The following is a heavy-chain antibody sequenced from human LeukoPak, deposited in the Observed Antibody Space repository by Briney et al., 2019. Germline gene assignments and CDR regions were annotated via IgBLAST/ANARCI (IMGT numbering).Heavy chain of an antibody. D-gene: IGHD2-15*01. J-gene: IGHJ6*02. V-gene: IGHV3-53*01. CDR2: IYSGGST. Sequence: GGSLRLSCAASGFTFSSHAMSWVRQAPGKGLEWVSAIYSGGSTSYADSVKGRFTISRDNSKNTLYLQMNSLRTEDTAMYYCARDRLSPVCSVGNCYLWYYYGMDVWGQGTTVTVSS. CDR3: ARDRLSPVCSVGNCYLWYYYGMDV. CDR1: GFTFSSHA.